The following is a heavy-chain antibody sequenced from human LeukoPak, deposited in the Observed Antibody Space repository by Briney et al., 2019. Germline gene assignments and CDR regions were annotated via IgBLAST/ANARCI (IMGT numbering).Heavy chain of an antibody. J-gene: IGHJ3*02. V-gene: IGHV4-39*07. D-gene: IGHD3-9*01. Sequence: PSETLSLTCTVSGGSISSSSYYWGWIRQPPGKGLEWIGSIYYSGSTYYNPSLKSRVTISVDTSKNQFSLKLSSVTAADTAVYYCARGTELRYFDWLPSRVTFDIWGQGTMVTVSS. CDR1: GGSISSSSYY. CDR2: IYYSGST. CDR3: ARGTELRYFDWLPSRVTFDI.